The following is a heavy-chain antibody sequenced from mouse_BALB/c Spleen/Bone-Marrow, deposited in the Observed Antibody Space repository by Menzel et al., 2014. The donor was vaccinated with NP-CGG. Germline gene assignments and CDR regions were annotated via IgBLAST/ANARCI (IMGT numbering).Heavy chain of an antibody. Sequence: VQLKESGAELVKPGASVKLSCTASGFNIKDTYMHRVKQRPEQGLEWIGRIDPANGNTKYDPKFQGKATITADTSSNTAYLQLSSLTSEDTAVYYCAPYYYGSSSFAYWGQGTLVTVSA. CDR2: IDPANGNT. D-gene: IGHD1-1*01. J-gene: IGHJ3*01. CDR3: APYYYGSSSFAY. V-gene: IGHV14-3*02. CDR1: GFNIKDTY.